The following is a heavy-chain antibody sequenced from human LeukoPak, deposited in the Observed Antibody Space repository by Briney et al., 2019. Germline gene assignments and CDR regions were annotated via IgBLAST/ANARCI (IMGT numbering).Heavy chain of an antibody. CDR2: LHSGGHT. CDR3: VRGLSGVSSWYFDL. J-gene: IGHJ2*01. V-gene: IGHV3-53*01. D-gene: IGHD7-27*01. Sequence: GGSLRLSCAASGFTISSNYLSWVRQAPGKGLVWISALHSGGHTFYADSVRGRFTISRDISKNTLYLQMNDLGAEDTALYYCVRGLSGVSSWYFDLWGRGTLVSVS. CDR1: GFTISSNY.